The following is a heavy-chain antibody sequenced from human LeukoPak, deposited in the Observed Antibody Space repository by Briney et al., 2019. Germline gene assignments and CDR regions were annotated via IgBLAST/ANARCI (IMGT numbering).Heavy chain of an antibody. CDR1: GFIVSSNY. CDR3: ARDFAPAAVDY. Sequence: PGGSLRLSCAASGFIVSSNYMSWVRQAPGKGLEWVSVIYSGGSTYYADSVKGRFTISRDNSKNTLYLQMNSLRAEDTAVYYCARDFAPAAVDYWGQGTLVTVSS. V-gene: IGHV3-53*01. D-gene: IGHD6-13*01. J-gene: IGHJ4*02. CDR2: IYSGGST.